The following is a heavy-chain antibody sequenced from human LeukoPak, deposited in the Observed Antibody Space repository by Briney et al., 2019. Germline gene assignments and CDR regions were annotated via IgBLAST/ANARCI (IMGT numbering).Heavy chain of an antibody. CDR2: ISYDGSNT. V-gene: IGHV3-30*18. CDR3: AKDRDILTGEDYYGMDV. CDR1: GFTFSNYG. Sequence: GGSLRLSRAASGFTFSNYGMHWVRQAPGKGLEWVAIISYDGSNTYYADSVKGRFTISRDNSKNTLYLQMNNLRDEDTAVYYCAKDRDILTGEDYYGMDVWGKGTTVTVSS. J-gene: IGHJ6*04. D-gene: IGHD3-9*01.